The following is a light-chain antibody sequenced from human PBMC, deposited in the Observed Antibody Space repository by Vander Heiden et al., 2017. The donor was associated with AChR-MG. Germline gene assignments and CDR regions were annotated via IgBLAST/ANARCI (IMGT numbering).Light chain of an antibody. CDR2: DAS. Sequence: DIQMTQSPSSLSASVGDRVTITCRASQNITNSFNWYQQKPGKAPNLLIYDASSLLSGVPSRFIGSGSGTDFTLTISSLQLEDFATYSCQQSYNTPLTFGQGTKLEIK. V-gene: IGKV1-39*01. J-gene: IGKJ2*01. CDR1: QNITNS. CDR3: QQSYNTPLT.